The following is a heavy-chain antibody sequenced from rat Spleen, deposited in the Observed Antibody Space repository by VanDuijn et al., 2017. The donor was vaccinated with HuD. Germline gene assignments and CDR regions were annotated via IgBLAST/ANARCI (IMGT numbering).Heavy chain of an antibody. J-gene: IGHJ3*01. CDR3: ATQDYDGAYYYGWFAY. V-gene: IGHV5-7*01. CDR2: VFYDGSNT. D-gene: IGHD1-12*02. Sequence: EVQLVESGGGLVQPGRSLKLSCAASGFTFSNYDMAWVRQAPKKVLEWVATVFYDGSNTYYRDSVKGRFTISRDNAKSTLYLQMDSLRSEDTATYYCATQDYDGAYYYGWFAYWGLGTLVTVSS. CDR1: GFTFSNYD.